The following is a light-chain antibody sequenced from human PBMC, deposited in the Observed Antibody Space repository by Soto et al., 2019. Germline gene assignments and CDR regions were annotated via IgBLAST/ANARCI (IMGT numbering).Light chain of an antibody. CDR2: DVS. J-gene: IGLJ3*02. V-gene: IGLV3-21*02. CDR3: QVWDSSSDHVV. CDR1: NIGGKS. Sequence: SYELTQPPSVSVAPGQTARITCGGTNIGGKSVYWYQQKPGQAPVRVVNDVSDRPSGIPERFSGSKSGNTATLTISRVEAGDEADYYCQVWDSSSDHVVFGGGTKLTV.